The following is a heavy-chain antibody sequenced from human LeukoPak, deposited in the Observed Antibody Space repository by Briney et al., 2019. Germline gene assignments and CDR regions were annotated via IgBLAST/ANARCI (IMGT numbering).Heavy chain of an antibody. CDR3: ARVGPRLGAFDI. D-gene: IGHD6-25*01. CDR1: GFTFSSYA. V-gene: IGHV3-23*01. J-gene: IGHJ3*02. CDR2: ISGSGGST. Sequence: QAGGSLRLSCAASGFTFSSYAMSWVRQAPGKGLEWVSAISGSGGSTYYADSVKGRFTISRDNAKNTLYLQMNSLRAEDTAVYYCARVGPRLGAFDIWGQGTMVTVSS.